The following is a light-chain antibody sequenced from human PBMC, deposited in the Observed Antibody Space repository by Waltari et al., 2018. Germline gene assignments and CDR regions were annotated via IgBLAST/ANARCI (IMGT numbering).Light chain of an antibody. CDR2: SNN. J-gene: IGLJ3*02. V-gene: IGLV1-44*01. CDR1: RPNIGSKP. CDR3: AAWDDSLNAWV. Sequence: QSVLTQPPAAAGTPGQRATTPCSGSRPNIGSKPLTCYQQLPGTAPTLLIYSNNQRPSGVPDRFSGSKSGTSASLAISGLQSEDEADYYCAAWDDSLNAWVFGGGTKLTVL.